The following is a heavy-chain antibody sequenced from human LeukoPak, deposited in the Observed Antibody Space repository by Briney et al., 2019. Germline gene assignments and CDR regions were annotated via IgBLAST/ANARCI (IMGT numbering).Heavy chain of an antibody. CDR3: ARTARIAATVGDYFDY. V-gene: IGHV1-2*06. Sequence: ASVKVSCKASGYTFTGYHMHWVRRAPGQGLEWMGRINPNSGDTNYAQKFQGRVTMTRDTSISTAYMELSRLRSDDTAVYYCARTARIAATVGDYFDYWGQGTLVTVSS. D-gene: IGHD6-13*01. CDR2: INPNSGDT. J-gene: IGHJ4*02. CDR1: GYTFTGYH.